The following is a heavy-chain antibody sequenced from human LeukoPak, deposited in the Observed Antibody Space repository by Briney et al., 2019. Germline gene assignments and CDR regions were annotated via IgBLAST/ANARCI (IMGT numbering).Heavy chain of an antibody. CDR1: GFTFSSYS. V-gene: IGHV3-48*04. D-gene: IGHD4-17*01. CDR2: ISSSSSTI. Sequence: PGGSLGLSCAASGFTFSSYSMNWVRQAPGKGLEWVSYISSSSSTIYYADSVKGRFTISRDNAKNSLYLQMNSLRAEDTAVYYCAREGYGDTDGAFDIWGQGTMVTVSS. CDR3: AREGYGDTDGAFDI. J-gene: IGHJ3*02.